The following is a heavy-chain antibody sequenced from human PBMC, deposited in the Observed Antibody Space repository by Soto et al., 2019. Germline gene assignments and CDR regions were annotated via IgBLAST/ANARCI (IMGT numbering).Heavy chain of an antibody. CDR1: GGTFSSYA. V-gene: IGHV1-69*01. CDR3: ARGGGGIAAAGERGWVDY. J-gene: IGHJ4*02. D-gene: IGHD6-13*01. Sequence: QVQLVQSGAEVKKPGSSVKVSCKASGGTFSSYAISWVRHAPGQGLEWLGVIIPIFGTANYTQKSQGRVRITADESTNPAYMELSSLRAEDTAVYYCARGGGGIAAAGERGWVDYWGQGTLVTVSS. CDR2: IIPIFGTA.